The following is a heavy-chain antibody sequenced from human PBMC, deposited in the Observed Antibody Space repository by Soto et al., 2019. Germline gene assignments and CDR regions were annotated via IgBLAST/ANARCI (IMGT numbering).Heavy chain of an antibody. D-gene: IGHD2-15*01. CDR3: ARVDCSGGSCPYWFDP. J-gene: IGHJ5*02. CDR1: GGTFSSYA. V-gene: IGHV1-69*10. CDR2: INPSNGNT. Sequence: GASVKVSCKASGGTFSSYAISWVRQAPGQGLEWMGGINPSNGNTNYAQKFQGRVTITRDTSASTAYMELSSLRSEDTAVYYCARVDCSGGSCPYWFDPWGQGTLVTVSS.